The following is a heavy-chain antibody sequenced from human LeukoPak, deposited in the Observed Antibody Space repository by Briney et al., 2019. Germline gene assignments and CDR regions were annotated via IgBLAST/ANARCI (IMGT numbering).Heavy chain of an antibody. V-gene: IGHV1-46*01. J-gene: IGHJ4*02. Sequence: ASVKVSCKASGYTFTSYYMHWVRQAPGQGLECMGIINPSGGSTSYAQKFQGRVTMTRDTSISTAYMELSSLRSDDTAVYYCARGGLAAAVDYWGQGTLVTVSS. CDR2: INPSGGST. CDR1: GYTFTSYY. D-gene: IGHD6-13*01. CDR3: ARGGLAAAVDY.